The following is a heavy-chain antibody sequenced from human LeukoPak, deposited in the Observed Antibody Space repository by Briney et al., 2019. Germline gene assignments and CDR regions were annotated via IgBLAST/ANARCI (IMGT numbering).Heavy chain of an antibody. CDR1: GYTFNSYG. Sequence: ASVKVSCKTSGYTFNSYGISWVRQAPGQRLEWMGSISPYTGNTKYAESLQGRVILTTDTSTRTAYLELRSLRSDDTAVFYCARDQYDHVWGSYRPYFDYWGQGTLVTVSS. CDR3: ARDQYDHVWGSYRPYFDY. CDR2: ISPYTGNT. V-gene: IGHV1-18*04. J-gene: IGHJ4*02. D-gene: IGHD3-16*02.